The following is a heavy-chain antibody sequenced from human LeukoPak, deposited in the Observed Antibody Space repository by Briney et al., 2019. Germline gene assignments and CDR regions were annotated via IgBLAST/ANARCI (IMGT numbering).Heavy chain of an antibody. D-gene: IGHD3-22*01. CDR1: DGSISSSTYY. Sequence: SKTLSLTCTVSDGSISSSTYYWGWIRQPPGKGLEWIGSIYYSGSTYYNPSLKSRVTISVDTSKNQFSLKLSSVTAADTAVYYCARQVDYYDSSGYYLGTFDYWGQGTLVTVSS. CDR3: ARQVDYYDSSGYYLGTFDY. V-gene: IGHV4-39*07. CDR2: IYYSGST. J-gene: IGHJ4*02.